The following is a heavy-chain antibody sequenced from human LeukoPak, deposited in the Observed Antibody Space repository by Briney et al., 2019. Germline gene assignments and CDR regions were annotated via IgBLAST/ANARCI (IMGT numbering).Heavy chain of an antibody. D-gene: IGHD2/OR15-2a*01. CDR1: GCTFTTDG. Sequence: GASVQVACKASGCTFTTDGIIWVRQAPAQGLEWMGWINTYNGNANSAQKFQDRVTMTRDTSTSTAYMDLRRLRSDDTAVYYCARDCNSGNCYSDSWGQGTLVTVSS. CDR3: ARDCNSGNCYSDS. J-gene: IGHJ4*02. CDR2: INTYNGNA. V-gene: IGHV1-18*01.